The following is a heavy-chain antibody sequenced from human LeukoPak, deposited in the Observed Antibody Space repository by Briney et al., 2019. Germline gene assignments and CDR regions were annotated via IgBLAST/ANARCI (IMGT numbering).Heavy chain of an antibody. J-gene: IGHJ4*02. CDR2: ISGSGGST. CDR3: EKAHSECYYSGIN. D-gene: IGHD1-26*01. CDR1: IFIFCSYA. Sequence: SGVSLRLSCAASIFIFCSYAVNWVRQAPGKGLEWVSAISGSGGSTYYADSVKGRFTISRDNSKNTLYLQMSSLRAEDTAVYYCEKAHSECYYSGINWGQGTLVTVSS. V-gene: IGHV3-23*01.